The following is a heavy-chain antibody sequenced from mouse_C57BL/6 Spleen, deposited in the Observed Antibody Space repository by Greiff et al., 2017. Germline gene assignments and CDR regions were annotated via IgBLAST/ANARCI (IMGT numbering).Heavy chain of an antibody. CDR3: ARGEGYDDGFAY. CDR2: IDPSDSET. V-gene: IGHV1-52*01. Sequence: QVQLKQPGAELVRPGSSVKLSCKASGYTFTSYWMHWVKQRPIQGLEWIGNIDPSDSETHYNQKFKDKATLTVDKSSSTAYMQLSSLTSEDSAVYYCARGEGYDDGFAYWGQGTLVTVSA. CDR1: GYTFTSYW. D-gene: IGHD2-2*01. J-gene: IGHJ3*01.